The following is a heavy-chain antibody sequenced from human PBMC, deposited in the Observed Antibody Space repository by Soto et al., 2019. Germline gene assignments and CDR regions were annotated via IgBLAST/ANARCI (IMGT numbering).Heavy chain of an antibody. CDR2: IYYTGNS. J-gene: IGHJ4*02. V-gene: IGHV4-31*03. CDR1: GASISSGAYY. CDR3: AAGSGTHYSVATGFDF. Sequence: QAQLQESGPGLVKPSQTLSLTCTVSGASISSGAYYWSWIRQQPGKGLEWVGYIYYTGNSYYNPSLKSRISMSIDTSNNQFSLRLSSVTAADTAVYYCAAGSGTHYSVATGFDFWGLGTLVTVSP. D-gene: IGHD3-10*01.